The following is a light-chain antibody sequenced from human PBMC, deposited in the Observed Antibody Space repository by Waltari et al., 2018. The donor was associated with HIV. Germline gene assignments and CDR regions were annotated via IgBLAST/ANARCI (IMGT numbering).Light chain of an antibody. CDR2: DVS. CDR3: CSFAGTYTI. Sequence: QSALTQPRSVSGSPGQSVTISCTGTYSDVGDYNYVSWYQQHPGKAPKHIIYDVSQRPPGVPDRFSGSKSGNTASLTISGLQADDDADYYCCSFAGTYTIFGGGTKLTVL. V-gene: IGLV2-11*01. CDR1: YSDVGDYNY. J-gene: IGLJ2*01.